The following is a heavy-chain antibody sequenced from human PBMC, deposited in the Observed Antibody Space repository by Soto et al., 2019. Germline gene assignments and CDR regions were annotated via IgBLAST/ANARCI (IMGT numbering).Heavy chain of an antibody. V-gene: IGHV3-23*01. CDR2: ITASGGRT. CDR1: GFTFSSYA. CDR3: AKDTRYADYVRWFDS. Sequence: EVHLLESGGGLVQPGGSLRLSCTASGFTFSSYAMTWVRQAPGRGLEGVSGITASGGRTFYADSVKGRFTISRDNSRSTLDLQKNSLRAEDTAVYYCAKDTRYADYVRWFDSWGQGTLVTVSS. D-gene: IGHD4-17*01. J-gene: IGHJ5*01.